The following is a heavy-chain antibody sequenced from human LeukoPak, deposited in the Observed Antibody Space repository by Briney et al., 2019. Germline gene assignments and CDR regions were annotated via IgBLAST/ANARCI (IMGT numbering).Heavy chain of an antibody. CDR3: AREGAAAADN. CDR1: GGSISSGGYY. V-gene: IGHV4-31*03. Sequence: PSETLSLTCTVSGGSISSGGYYWSWIRQHPGKGLEWIGYIYYSGSTYYNPSLKSRVTISVDTSKNQFSLKLSSVTAADTAVYYCAREGAAAADNWGQGTLVTVSS. CDR2: IYYSGST. D-gene: IGHD6-13*01. J-gene: IGHJ4*02.